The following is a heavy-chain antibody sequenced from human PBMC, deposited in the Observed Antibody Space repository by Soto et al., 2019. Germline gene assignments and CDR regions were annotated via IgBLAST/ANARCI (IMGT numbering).Heavy chain of an antibody. CDR2: ISWNSGSI. J-gene: IGHJ4*02. V-gene: IGHV3-9*01. D-gene: IGHD3-3*01. CDR1: GFTFDDYA. Sequence: EVQLVESGGGLVQPGRSLRLSCAASGFTFDDYAMHWVRQAPGKGLEWVSGISWNSGSIGYADSVKGRFTISRDNAKNSLYLQMNSLTAEDTALYYCAKDRALRLLEWLFDYWGQGTLVTVSS. CDR3: AKDRALRLLEWLFDY.